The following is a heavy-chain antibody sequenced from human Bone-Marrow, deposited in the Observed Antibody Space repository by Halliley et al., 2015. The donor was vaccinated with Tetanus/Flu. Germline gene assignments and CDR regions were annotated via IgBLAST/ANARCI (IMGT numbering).Heavy chain of an antibody. CDR3: ARFRYTGSYRPALDI. Sequence: TLSLTCTVSGGSISTYFWSWIRQPPGKGLEYIGYISYSGSTDYNPSLKSGVTISLDTSKNQFSLKLSSVTAADAAVSYCARFRYTGSYRPALDIWSQGTMVPVS. CDR1: GGSISTYF. V-gene: IGHV4-59*01. CDR2: ISYSGST. D-gene: IGHD1-26*01. J-gene: IGHJ3*02.